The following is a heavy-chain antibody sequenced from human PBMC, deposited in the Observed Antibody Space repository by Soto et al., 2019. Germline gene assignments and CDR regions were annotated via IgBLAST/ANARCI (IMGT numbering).Heavy chain of an antibody. J-gene: IGHJ6*02. D-gene: IGHD2-21*01. CDR3: ARGLWGMDV. CDR1: GFTFSSYG. CDR2: IGYDGSNK. Sequence: QVQLEESGGGVVQPGRSLRLSCAAAGFTFSSYGMHWVRQAPGKGLEWVAVIGYDGSNKYYADSVKGRFTISRDNSKNTLYLQMNSLRAEDTAVYYCARGLWGMDVWGQGTTVTVS. V-gene: IGHV3-33*01.